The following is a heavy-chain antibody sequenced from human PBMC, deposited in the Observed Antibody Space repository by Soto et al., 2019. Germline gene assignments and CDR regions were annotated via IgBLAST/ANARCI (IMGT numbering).Heavy chain of an antibody. CDR3: ANVKWGAFDI. CDR1: GFTFNNYA. Sequence: PGGSLRLSCAASGFTFNNYATHWVRQAPGKGLEWVSYISSNSSTIYYADSVKGRFTISRDNAKNSLYLQMNSLRAEETAVYYCANVKWGAFDIWGQGTMVTVSS. V-gene: IGHV3-48*01. CDR2: ISSNSSTI. D-gene: IGHD2-8*01. J-gene: IGHJ3*02.